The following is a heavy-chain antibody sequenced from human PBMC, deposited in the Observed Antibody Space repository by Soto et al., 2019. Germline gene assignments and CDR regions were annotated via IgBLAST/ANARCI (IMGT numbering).Heavy chain of an antibody. CDR3: ARESQDLTSNFDY. CDR2: ISSTTNYI. J-gene: IGHJ4*02. Sequence: GGSLRLSCAASGFTFTRYSMNWVRQAPGKGLEWVSSISSTTNYIYYGDSMKGRFTISRDNAKNSLYLEMNSLRAEDTAVYYCARESQDLTSNFDYWGQGTLVTVSS. V-gene: IGHV3-21*06. CDR1: GFTFTRYS.